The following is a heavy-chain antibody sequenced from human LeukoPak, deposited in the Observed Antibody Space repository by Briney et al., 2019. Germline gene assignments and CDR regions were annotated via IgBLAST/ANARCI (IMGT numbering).Heavy chain of an antibody. D-gene: IGHD3-3*01. J-gene: IGHJ4*02. V-gene: IGHV1-2*02. CDR3: ARDRPRRFLEWPPYYFDY. CDR2: INPNSGGT. CDR1: GYTFTGYY. Sequence: ASVKVSCEASGYTFTGYYMHWVRQAPGQGLEWMGWINPNSGGTNYAQKFQGRVTMTRDTSISTAYMELSRLRSDDTAVYYCARDRPRRFLEWPPYYFDYWGQGTLVTVSS.